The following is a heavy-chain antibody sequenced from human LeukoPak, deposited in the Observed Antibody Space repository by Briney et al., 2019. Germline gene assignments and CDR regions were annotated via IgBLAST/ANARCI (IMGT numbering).Heavy chain of an antibody. V-gene: IGHV4-59*01. D-gene: IGHD2-2*01. CDR2: IYYSGST. Sequence: SETLSLTCTVSGGSISNYYWSWIRQPPGKGLEWIGYIYYSGSTSYNPSLKSRVTISVDTSKNQFSLKLSSVTAADTAVYYCAKDFRVVPAAMVYWGQGTLVTVSS. CDR1: GGSISNYY. CDR3: AKDFRVVPAAMVY. J-gene: IGHJ4*02.